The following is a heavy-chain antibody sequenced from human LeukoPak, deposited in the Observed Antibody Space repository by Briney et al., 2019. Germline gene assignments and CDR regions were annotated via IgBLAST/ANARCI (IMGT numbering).Heavy chain of an antibody. CDR3: AKDRGYSSSSDFDY. CDR2: ISWSSGSI. D-gene: IGHD6-6*01. CDR1: GFTFDDYA. V-gene: IGHV3-9*01. Sequence: PGGSLRLSCAASGFTFDDYAMHWVRQAPGKGLEWVSGISWSSGSIGYADSVKGRFTISRDNAKNSLYLQVNSLRAEDTALYYCAKDRGYSSSSDFDYWGQGTLVTVSS. J-gene: IGHJ4*02.